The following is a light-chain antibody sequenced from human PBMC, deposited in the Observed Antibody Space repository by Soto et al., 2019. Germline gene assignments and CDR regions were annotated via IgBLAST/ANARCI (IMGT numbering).Light chain of an antibody. CDR3: QQYSSYSYT. V-gene: IGKV1-5*01. CDR2: DAS. CDR1: QSISSW. J-gene: IGKJ2*01. Sequence: DIPMTQSPSTLSASVGDRVTITCRASQSISSWLAWYQQKPGKAPNLLIYDASSLESGVPSRFSGSGSGTEFTLTISSLQADDFATYYCQQYSSYSYTFGQGTKLEIK.